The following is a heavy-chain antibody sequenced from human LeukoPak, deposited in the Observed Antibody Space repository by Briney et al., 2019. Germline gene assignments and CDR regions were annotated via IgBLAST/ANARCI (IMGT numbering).Heavy chain of an antibody. CDR1: GFTFSSYS. D-gene: IGHD3-16*02. CDR2: ISSSSSYI. Sequence: GGSLRLSCAASGFTFSSYSMNWVRQAPGKGLEWVSSISSSSSYIYYADSVKGRFTISRDNAKNSLYLQMNSLRAEDTAVYYCAREGRSYDYVWGSYRFSFDYWGQGTLVTVSS. CDR3: AREGRSYDYVWGSYRFSFDY. J-gene: IGHJ4*02. V-gene: IGHV3-21*01.